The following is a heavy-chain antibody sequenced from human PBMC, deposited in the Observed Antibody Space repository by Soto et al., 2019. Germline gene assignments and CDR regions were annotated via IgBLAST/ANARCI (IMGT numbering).Heavy chain of an antibody. CDR2: INAGNGNT. CDR1: GYTFTSYA. V-gene: IGHV1-3*05. Sequence: QVQLVQSGAEEKKPGASVKVSCKASGYTFTSYAMHWVRQAPGQRLEWMGWINAGNGNTKYSQKFQGRVTITRDTSASTAYMELSSLRSEDTAVSYWARDPSYYGMDVWGQGTTVTVSS. CDR3: ARDPSYYGMDV. J-gene: IGHJ6*02.